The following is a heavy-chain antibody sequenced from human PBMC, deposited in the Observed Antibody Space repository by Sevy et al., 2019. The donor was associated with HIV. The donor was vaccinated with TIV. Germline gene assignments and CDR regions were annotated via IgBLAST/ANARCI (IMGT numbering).Heavy chain of an antibody. Sequence: SETLSLTCTVSGGSISSSSYDWGWIRQPPGKGLEWIGSMYSSGNTYYNPSLKSRVTTFVDTSKNQISLKLTSVTAADTAVYYCARQGGIVDRAFDYWGQGTLVTVSS. CDR1: GGSISSSSYD. V-gene: IGHV4-39*01. D-gene: IGHD2-21*01. CDR2: MYSSGNT. J-gene: IGHJ4*02. CDR3: ARQGGIVDRAFDY.